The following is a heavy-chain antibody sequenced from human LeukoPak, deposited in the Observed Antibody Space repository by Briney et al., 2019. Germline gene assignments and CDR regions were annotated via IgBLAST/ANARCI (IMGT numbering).Heavy chain of an antibody. CDR3: AGRYCTSATCYVGAVAGYEF. D-gene: IGHD2-2*01. CDR1: HDSITTYS. J-gene: IGHJ4*02. Sequence: SETLSLTCTVSHDSITTYSWSWIRQPPGKGLEWLGYVSYSGSTIYNPPLQSRVTMSVDSSKSQFSLKLRSVIAADTAVYYCAGRYCTSATCYVGAVAGYEFWGQGALVTVSS. V-gene: IGHV4-59*13. CDR2: VSYSGST.